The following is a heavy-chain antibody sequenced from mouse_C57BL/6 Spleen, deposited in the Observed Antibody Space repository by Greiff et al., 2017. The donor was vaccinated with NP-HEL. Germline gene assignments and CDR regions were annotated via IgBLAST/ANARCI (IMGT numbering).Heavy chain of an antibody. CDR3: ASFDGYLYSMDY. Sequence: VQLQQSGAELVKPGASVKLSCKASGYTFTSYWMHWVKQRPGQGLEWIGMIHPSSGSTNYNEKFKSKATLTVDKSSSTAYMKLSSLTSEDSAVYYCASFDGYLYSMDYWGQGTSVTVSS. D-gene: IGHD2-3*01. J-gene: IGHJ4*01. V-gene: IGHV1-64*01. CDR1: GYTFTSYW. CDR2: IHPSSGST.